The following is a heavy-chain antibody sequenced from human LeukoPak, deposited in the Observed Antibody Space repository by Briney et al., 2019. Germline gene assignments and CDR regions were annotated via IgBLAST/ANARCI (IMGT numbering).Heavy chain of an antibody. V-gene: IGHV4-39*01. CDR3: ARHGAFEWIQLWLREFWDI. CDR2: IYYSGST. D-gene: IGHD5-18*01. J-gene: IGHJ3*02. Sequence: PSETLSLTCTVSGGSISSSSYYWGWIRQPPGKGLEWIGSIYYSGSTYYNPSLKSRVTISVDTSKNQFSLKLSFVTAADTAVYYCARHGAFEWIQLWLREFWDIWGQGTMVTVSS. CDR1: GGSISSSSYY.